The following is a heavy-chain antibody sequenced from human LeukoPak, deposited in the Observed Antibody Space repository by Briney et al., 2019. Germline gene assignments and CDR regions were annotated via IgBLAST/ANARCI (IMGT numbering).Heavy chain of an antibody. CDR1: GFTFSNYS. CDR2: ISSSSSTI. CDR3: ARDPIAAAGTLDY. V-gene: IGHV3-48*01. Sequence: PGGSLRLSCAASGFTFSNYSMNWVRQAPGKGLEWVSYISSSSSTIYYADSVKGRFTISRDNAKNSLYLQMNSLRAEDTAVYYCARDPIAAAGTLDYWGQGTLVTVSS. J-gene: IGHJ4*02. D-gene: IGHD6-13*01.